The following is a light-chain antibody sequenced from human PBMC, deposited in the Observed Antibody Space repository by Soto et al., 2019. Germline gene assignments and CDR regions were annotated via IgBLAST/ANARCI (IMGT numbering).Light chain of an antibody. J-gene: IGKJ2*01. CDR2: GAS. Sequence: EIVLTQSPATLSLSPGEGATLSCRASHSVASTYLAWYQQKPGLAPRLIIYGASNRASGTPDRFSGGGSGADFALTISRLGPEDCAVYYCHQYGTSSFTFVQGPKLEIK. CDR1: HSVASTY. CDR3: HQYGTSSFT. V-gene: IGKV3-20*01.